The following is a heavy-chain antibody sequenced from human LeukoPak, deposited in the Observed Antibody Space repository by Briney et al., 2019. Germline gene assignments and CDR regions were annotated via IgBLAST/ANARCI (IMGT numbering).Heavy chain of an antibody. V-gene: IGHV3-30*02. Sequence: GGSLRLSCAASGFTFSDYGMHWVRQAPGKGLVWVAFMRYDGSDKYYADSVKGRFTISRDNSKNSLYLRMDSLRAEDTAVYYCATGYSSGWYFYFQYWGQGTLVTVSS. CDR1: GFTFSDYG. CDR2: MRYDGSDK. J-gene: IGHJ1*01. CDR3: ATGYSSGWYFYFQY. D-gene: IGHD6-19*01.